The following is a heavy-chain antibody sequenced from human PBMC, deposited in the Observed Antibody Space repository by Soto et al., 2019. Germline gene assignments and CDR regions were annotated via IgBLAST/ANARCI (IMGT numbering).Heavy chain of an antibody. CDR3: ARIATTGRGPWFDP. J-gene: IGHJ5*02. CDR2: VYRTGST. D-gene: IGHD6-13*01. V-gene: IGHV4-4*02. CDR1: GGSISTSNW. Sequence: SETLSLTCAVSGGSISTSNWWSWVRQPPGKGLEWIGEVYRTGSTNYNPSLESRLTISVDKSKNQFSLNLSSVTAVDTAVYYCARIATTGRGPWFDPWGQGTLVTVSS.